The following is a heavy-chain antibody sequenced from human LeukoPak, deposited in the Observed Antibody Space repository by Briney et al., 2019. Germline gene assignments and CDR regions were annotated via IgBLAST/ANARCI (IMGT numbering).Heavy chain of an antibody. Sequence: GGSLRLSCEVSGFIFSNYGMHWVRQAPGKGLEWLALIWYDGRTKFHADSVKGRFTISRDNSANTLYLQMSSLRVEDTAVYYCTREWGRIAVAGGPGYWGQGARVTVSS. CDR2: IWYDGRTK. D-gene: IGHD6-19*01. J-gene: IGHJ4*02. CDR3: TREWGRIAVAGGPGY. V-gene: IGHV3-33*01. CDR1: GFIFSNYG.